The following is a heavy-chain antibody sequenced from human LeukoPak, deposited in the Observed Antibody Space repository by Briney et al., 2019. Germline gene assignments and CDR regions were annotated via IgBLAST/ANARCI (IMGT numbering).Heavy chain of an antibody. CDR3: AKDTDYSSGWPSGLFDP. J-gene: IGHJ5*02. Sequence: SETLSLTCTVSGGSISSSSYYWGWIRQPPGKGLEWIGSIYYSGSTYYNPSLKSRVTISVDTSKNQFSLKLTSATAADTAVYYCAKDTDYSSGWPSGLFDPWGQGTLVTVSS. CDR2: IYYSGST. D-gene: IGHD6-19*01. CDR1: GGSISSSSYY. V-gene: IGHV4-39*07.